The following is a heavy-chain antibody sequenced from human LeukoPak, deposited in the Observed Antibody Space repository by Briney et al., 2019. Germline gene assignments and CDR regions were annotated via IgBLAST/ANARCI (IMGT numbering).Heavy chain of an antibody. V-gene: IGHV7-4-1*02. CDR3: ASPYDYSYYYGMDV. J-gene: IGHJ6*02. CDR2: INTNTGNP. Sequence: ASVKVSCKASGYTFTSYDINWVRQATGQGLEWMGWINTNTGNPTYAQGFTGRFVFSLDTSVSTAYLQISSLKAEDTAVYYCASPYDYSYYYGMDVWGQGTTVTVSS. D-gene: IGHD4-11*01. CDR1: GYTFTSYD.